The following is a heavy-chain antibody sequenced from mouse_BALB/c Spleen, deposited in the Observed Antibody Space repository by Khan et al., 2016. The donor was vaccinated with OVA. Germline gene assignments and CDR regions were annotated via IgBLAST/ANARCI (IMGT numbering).Heavy chain of an antibody. CDR1: GYAFTTYN. J-gene: IGHJ3*01. CDR3: ARSSDGYYPLAD. Sequence: VQLQQPGPELVRPGASVKVSCKASGYAFTTYNMYWVKQSHGKSLEWIGYIDPYNGVTNYNQNFKDKATLTVDKSSSAANMHLDSLTSEDSAVYFCARSSDGYYPLADWGQGTLVTVSA. CDR2: IDPYNGVT. D-gene: IGHD2-3*01. V-gene: IGHV1S135*01.